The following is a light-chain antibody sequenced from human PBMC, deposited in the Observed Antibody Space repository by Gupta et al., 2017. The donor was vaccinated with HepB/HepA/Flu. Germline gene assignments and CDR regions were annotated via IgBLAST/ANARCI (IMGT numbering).Light chain of an antibody. CDR1: NLGDNY. V-gene: IGLV3-1*01. CDR2: QDN. CDR3: QEWASSTVG. J-gene: IGLJ3*02. Sequence: YALTQPPSVSVSPGQTASITCSGDNLGDNYASWYQQKPGHSPVLVSDQDNKRPAGIPERFSGSNSGNTATLTIGGTQAMEEADFYCQEWASSTVGFGGGTKLTVL.